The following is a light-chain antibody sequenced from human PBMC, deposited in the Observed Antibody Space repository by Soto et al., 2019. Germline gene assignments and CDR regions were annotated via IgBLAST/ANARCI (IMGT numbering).Light chain of an antibody. J-gene: IGLJ1*01. V-gene: IGLV2-11*01. CDR3: CSYAGSYPFV. Sequence: QSVLTQPRSVSGSPGQSVTISCTGTSSDVGNYNFVSWYQHHPGKAPNLMIYDVDKRPSGVPDRFSGSKSGNTASRTIFGLQAEDEADYYCCSYAGSYPFVFGTGTKVTAL. CDR2: DVD. CDR1: SSDVGNYNF.